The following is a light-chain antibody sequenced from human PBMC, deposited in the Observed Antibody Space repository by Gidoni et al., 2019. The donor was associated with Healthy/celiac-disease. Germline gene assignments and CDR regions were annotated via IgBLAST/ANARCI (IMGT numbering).Light chain of an antibody. CDR3: SSYAGSNNFWV. J-gene: IGLJ3*02. Sequence: QSALTQPPPASGSPGQSVTISCTGTSSDVGGYNYVSWYQQHPGKAPKLMIYEVSKRPSGVPDRFFGSKSGNTASLTVSGLQAEDEADYYCSSYAGSNNFWVFGGGTKLTVL. CDR1: SSDVGGYNY. V-gene: IGLV2-8*01. CDR2: EVS.